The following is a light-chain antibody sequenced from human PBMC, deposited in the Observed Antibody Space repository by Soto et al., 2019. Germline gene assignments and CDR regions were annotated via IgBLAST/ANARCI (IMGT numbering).Light chain of an antibody. V-gene: IGLV2-8*01. CDR2: EVN. Sequence: QSALTQPPSASGSPGQSVTISCTGTSSDVGGYNYVSWYQQHPGKAPKLMIYEVNKRPSGVPDRFSGSKSGNTASLTVSGLQAEDEADYYCSSYAGSGTLRFGGGTKLTVL. CDR3: SSYAGSGTLR. J-gene: IGLJ2*01. CDR1: SSDVGGYNY.